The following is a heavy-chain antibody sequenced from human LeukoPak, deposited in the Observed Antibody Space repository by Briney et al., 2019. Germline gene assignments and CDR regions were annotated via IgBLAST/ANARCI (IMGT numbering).Heavy chain of an antibody. CDR3: ARGSQLVRGRKLGYGY. V-gene: IGHV4-34*01. CDR1: GGSFSGYY. D-gene: IGHD6-13*01. CDR2: INHSGST. Sequence: PSETLSLTCAVYGGSFSGYYWSWIRQPPGKGLDWIGEINHSGSTNYNPSLKSRVTISVDTSKNQFSLKLSSVTAADTAVYYCARGSQLVRGRKLGYGYWGQGTLVTVSS. J-gene: IGHJ4*02.